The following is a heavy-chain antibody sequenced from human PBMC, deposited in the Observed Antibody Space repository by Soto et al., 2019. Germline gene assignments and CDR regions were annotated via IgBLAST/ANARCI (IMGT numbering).Heavy chain of an antibody. CDR3: ATFFRVYYYDSSGRAPYGMDV. CDR2: FDPEDGET. CDR1: GYTLTELS. J-gene: IGHJ6*02. D-gene: IGHD3-22*01. V-gene: IGHV1-24*01. Sequence: GASVKVSCKVSGYTLTELSMHWVRQAPGKGLEWMGGFDPEDGETIYAQKFQGRVTMTEDTSTDTAYMELSSLRSEDTAVYYCATFFRVYYYDSSGRAPYGMDVWGQGTTVTAP.